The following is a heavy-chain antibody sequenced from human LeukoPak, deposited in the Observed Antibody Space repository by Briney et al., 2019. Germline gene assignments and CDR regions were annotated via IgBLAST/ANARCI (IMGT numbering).Heavy chain of an antibody. CDR1: GGSISSYY. D-gene: IGHD3-9*01. CDR2: IYYSGST. V-gene: IGHV4-59*01. CDR3: ARGYYDILTDSYYFDY. J-gene: IGHJ4*02. Sequence: PSETLSLTCTVSGGSISSYYWSWIRQPPGKGLEWIGYIYYSGSTNYNPSLKSRVTISVDTSKNQFSLKLSSVTAADTAVYYCARGYYDILTDSYYFDYWGQGTLVTVSS.